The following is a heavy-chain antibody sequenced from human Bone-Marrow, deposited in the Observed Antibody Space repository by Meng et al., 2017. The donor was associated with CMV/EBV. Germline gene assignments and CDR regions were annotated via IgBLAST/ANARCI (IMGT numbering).Heavy chain of an antibody. CDR3: ARAGASPVHSRCGYYFDY. V-gene: IGHV1-18*01. CDR1: GYTFTSYG. Sequence: ASVKVSCKASGYTFTSYGISWVRQAPGQGLEWMGWISAYNGNTNYAQKLQGRVTMTTDTSTSTAYMELRSLRSEDTAVYYCARAGASPVHSRCGYYFDYWGQGTLVTVSS. J-gene: IGHJ4*02. CDR2: ISAYNGNT. D-gene: IGHD2-15*01.